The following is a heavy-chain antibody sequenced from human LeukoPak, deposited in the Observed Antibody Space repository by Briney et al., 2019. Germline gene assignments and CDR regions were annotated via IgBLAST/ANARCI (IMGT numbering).Heavy chain of an antibody. CDR1: GYSFPSYG. CDR2: ISPYNDNT. V-gene: IGHV1-18*01. J-gene: IGHJ4*02. CDR3: ARHFYGSGTYYHFDY. Sequence: ASVKVSCTASGYSFPSYGISWVRRAPGQGPEWMGWISPYNDNTNYAQKLQGRATLTTDTSTSTAYMELRSLRSDDTAVYYCARHFYGSGTYYHFDYWGQGTLVTVSS. D-gene: IGHD3-10*01.